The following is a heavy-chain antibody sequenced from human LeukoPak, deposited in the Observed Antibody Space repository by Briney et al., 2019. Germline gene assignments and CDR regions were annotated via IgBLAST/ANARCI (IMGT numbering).Heavy chain of an antibody. CDR3: AKDGETAAGTSYNWFDP. J-gene: IGHJ5*02. V-gene: IGHV3-23*01. CDR1: GFTLSSYA. CDR2: ISGSGGST. D-gene: IGHD6-13*01. Sequence: PGGSLRLSCAASGFTLSSYAMSWVRQAPGKGLEWVSAISGSGGSTYYADSVKGRFTISRDNSKNTLYLQMNSLRAEDTAVYYCAKDGETAAGTSYNWFDPWGQGTLVTVSS.